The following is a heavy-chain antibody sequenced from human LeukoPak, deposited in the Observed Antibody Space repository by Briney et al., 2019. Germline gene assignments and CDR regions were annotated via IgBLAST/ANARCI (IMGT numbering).Heavy chain of an antibody. V-gene: IGHV4-39*07. Sequence: PSETLSLTCTVSDDSISTSSHYWGWIRQPPGKGLEWIGSISDSGNTYYNPSLKTRVTISVDTSEIQLSLKLTSVTAADTAVYYCARDRAVGYDFWSGYYSDVWGKGTTVIVSS. D-gene: IGHD3/OR15-3a*01. CDR2: ISDSGNT. J-gene: IGHJ6*04. CDR1: DDSISTSSHY. CDR3: ARDRAVGYDFWSGYYSDV.